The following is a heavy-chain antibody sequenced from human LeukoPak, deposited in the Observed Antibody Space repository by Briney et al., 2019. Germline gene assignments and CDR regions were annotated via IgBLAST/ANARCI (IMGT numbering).Heavy chain of an antibody. Sequence: GGSLRLSCAASGFTFSSYGMHWVRQDPGKGLEWVAVISYDGSNKYYADSVKGRFTISRDNSKNTLYLQMNSLRAEDTAVYYCARDNYGFDYWGQGTLVTVSS. V-gene: IGHV3-30*03. CDR1: GFTFSSYG. D-gene: IGHD4-17*01. J-gene: IGHJ4*02. CDR3: ARDNYGFDY. CDR2: ISYDGSNK.